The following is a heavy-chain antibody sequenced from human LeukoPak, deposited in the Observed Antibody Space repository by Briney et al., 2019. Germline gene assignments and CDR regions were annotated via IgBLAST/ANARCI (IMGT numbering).Heavy chain of an antibody. J-gene: IGHJ3*02. CDR1: GFTVSSNY. V-gene: IGHV3-53*01. D-gene: IGHD6-19*01. CDR3: ARMISGGSYDAFDI. CDR2: IYSGGST. Sequence: GGSLRLSCAASGFTVSSNYMSWVRQAPGKGLEWVSVIYSGGSTYYADPVKGRFTISRDNAKNSLYLQMNSLRAEDTAVYSCARMISGGSYDAFDIWGQGTMVTVSS.